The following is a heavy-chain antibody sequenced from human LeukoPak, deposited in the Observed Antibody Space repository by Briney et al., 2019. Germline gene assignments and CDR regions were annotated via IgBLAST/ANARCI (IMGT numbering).Heavy chain of an antibody. D-gene: IGHD3-22*01. CDR1: GFTFSSYG. V-gene: IGHV3-33*01. Sequence: PGGSLRLSCAASGFTFSSYGMHWVRQAPGKGLEWVAVIWYDGSNKYYADSVKGRFTISRDNSKNTLYLQMNSLRAEDTAVYYCARDLGYYDSSGYYPLYYFDYWGQGTLVTVSS. CDR3: ARDLGYYDSSGYYPLYYFDY. CDR2: IWYDGSNK. J-gene: IGHJ4*02.